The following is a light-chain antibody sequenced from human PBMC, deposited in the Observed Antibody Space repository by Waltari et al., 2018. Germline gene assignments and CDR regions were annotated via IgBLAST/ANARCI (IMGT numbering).Light chain of an antibody. Sequence: QSALTQPRSVSGSPGPSVTISCPGPSSDVGSYHYVSWYQQYPGKVPKLMIYDVSKRPSGVPDRFSGSKSGNTASLTISGLQAEDEADYYCCSYAGSYVVFGGGTKLTVL. CDR2: DVS. CDR3: CSYAGSYVV. CDR1: SSDVGSYHY. J-gene: IGLJ2*01. V-gene: IGLV2-11*01.